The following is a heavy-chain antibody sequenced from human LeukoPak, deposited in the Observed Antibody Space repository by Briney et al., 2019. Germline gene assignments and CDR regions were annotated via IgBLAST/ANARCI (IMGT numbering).Heavy chain of an antibody. J-gene: IGHJ6*02. Sequence: ASVKVSCKASGFTFTSYDINWVRQASGQGLEWMGRMNPNNGNTGYAQKFQGRVTMTRDTSISTAYMELRGLRSEDTAVYYCVRGGFGTYYDFWSGYYTFPYYYYGMDVWGQGTTVTVSS. V-gene: IGHV1-8*01. CDR1: GFTFTSYD. CDR3: VRGGFGTYYDFWSGYYTFPYYYYGMDV. D-gene: IGHD3-3*01. CDR2: MNPNNGNT.